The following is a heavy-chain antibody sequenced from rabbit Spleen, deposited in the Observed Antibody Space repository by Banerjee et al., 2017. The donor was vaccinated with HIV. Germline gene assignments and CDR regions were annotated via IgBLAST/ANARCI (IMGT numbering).Heavy chain of an antibody. CDR3: ARDTGSSFSSYGMDL. J-gene: IGHJ6*01. Sequence: QALEESGGGLVQPEGSLALTCKASGFSFSSSDYICWVRQAPGKGLEWISCIAGSSSGFTYSATWAKGRFTISKTSSTTVTLQMTSLTVAATATYFCARDTGSSFSSYGMDLWGPGTLVTVS. CDR2: IAGSSSGFT. V-gene: IGHV1S40*01. CDR1: GFSFSSSDY. D-gene: IGHD8-1*01.